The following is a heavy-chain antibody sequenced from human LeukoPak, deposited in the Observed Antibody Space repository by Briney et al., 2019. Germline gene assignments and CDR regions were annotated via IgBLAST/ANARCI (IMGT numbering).Heavy chain of an antibody. CDR3: ARGELGDGYNRWYFDY. CDR1: GGSISSYY. J-gene: IGHJ4*02. V-gene: IGHV4-4*07. CDR2: IYTSGST. D-gene: IGHD5-24*01. Sequence: PSETLSLTCTVSGGSISSYYWSWIRQPAGKGLEWIGRIYTSGSTNYNPSLKSRVTMSVDTSKNQFSLKLSSVTAADTAVYYCARGELGDGYNRWYFDYWGQGTLVTVSS.